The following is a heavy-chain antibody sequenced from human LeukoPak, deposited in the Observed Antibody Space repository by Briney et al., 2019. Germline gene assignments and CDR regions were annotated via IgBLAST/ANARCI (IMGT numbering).Heavy chain of an antibody. CDR2: INGNNGKT. CDR1: GYTYTSYG. J-gene: IGHJ6*03. D-gene: IGHD2-15*01. V-gene: IGHV1-18*01. Sequence: ASVKVSCKASGYTYTSYGINWVRQAPGQGLEWMGWINGNNGKTNYAQKLQGRVTMTTDTSTSTVYMELRSLRSDDTAVYHCARGTVSGQDYYYMDVWGTRTTVSVSS. CDR3: ARGTVSGQDYYYMDV.